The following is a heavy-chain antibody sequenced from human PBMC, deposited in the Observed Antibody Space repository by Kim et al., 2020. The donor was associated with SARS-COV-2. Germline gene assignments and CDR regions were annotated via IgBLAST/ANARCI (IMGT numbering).Heavy chain of an antibody. CDR2: INAGNGNK. D-gene: IGHD4-4*01. V-gene: IGHV1-3*01. CDR3: ARSQLQYYFDY. J-gene: IGHJ4*01. Sequence: ASVKVSCKASGYTFTSYAMHWVRQATGQRLEWMGRINAGNGNKKYSQKFQGRVTITRDKSARTAYMELSSLISEDMAVYYCARSQLQYYFDYWAQGTLVTVSS. CDR1: GYTFTSYA.